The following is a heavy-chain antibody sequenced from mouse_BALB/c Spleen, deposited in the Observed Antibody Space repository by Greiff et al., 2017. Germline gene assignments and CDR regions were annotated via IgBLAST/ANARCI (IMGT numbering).Heavy chain of an antibody. CDR2: ISYSGST. CDR3: ALYGNSAWFAY. CDR1: GYSITSDYA. V-gene: IGHV3-2*02. D-gene: IGHD2-1*01. J-gene: IGHJ3*01. Sequence: EVNLVESGPGLVKPSQSLSLTCTATGYSITSDYAWNWIRQFPGNKLEWMGYISYSGSTSYNPSLKSRISITRDTSKNQFFLQLNSVTTEDTATYYCALYGNSAWFAYWGQGTLVTVSA.